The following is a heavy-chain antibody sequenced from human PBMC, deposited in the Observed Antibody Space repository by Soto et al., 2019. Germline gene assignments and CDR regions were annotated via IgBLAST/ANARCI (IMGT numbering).Heavy chain of an antibody. J-gene: IGHJ6*03. D-gene: IGHD4-17*01. CDR2: ISGSGGAT. CDR3: AKIDYGPAMDV. Sequence: EVQLLESGGGLVQPGGSLRLSCVASGFTFTSYALNWVRQAPGKELEWVSAISGSGGATYYADSVKSRFTNSRDNSKNTLYLQMTSLRAEDTAVYYCAKIDYGPAMDVWGKGTTVTVSS. CDR1: GFTFTSYA. V-gene: IGHV3-23*01.